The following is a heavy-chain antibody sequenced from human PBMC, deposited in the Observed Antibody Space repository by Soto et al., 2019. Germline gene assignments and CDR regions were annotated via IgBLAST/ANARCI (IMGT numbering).Heavy chain of an antibody. D-gene: IGHD6-19*01. Sequence: QITLKESGPTLVKPTQTLTLTCIFSGFSLRTSGVGVGWIRQPPGTALELLGFIYWNDDKRYSPSLKSRLTITKDTSKSQVVLTMTNMDPVDTATYYCAKSGSSGWYGWFDPWGQGTPVTDSS. V-gene: IGHV2-5*01. CDR2: IYWNDDK. J-gene: IGHJ5*02. CDR1: GFSLRTSGVG. CDR3: AKSGSSGWYGWFDP.